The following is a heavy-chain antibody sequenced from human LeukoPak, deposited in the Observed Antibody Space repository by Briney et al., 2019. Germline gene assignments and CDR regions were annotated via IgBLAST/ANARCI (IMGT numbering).Heavy chain of an antibody. D-gene: IGHD5-24*01. CDR1: GYTLPELS. CDR2: FDPEDCEK. CDR3: ATGATGASLDY. V-gene: IGHV1-24*01. J-gene: IGHJ4*02. Sequence: GASVTVSFLVSGYTLPELSMHWVGQAPGKGLAGMGGFDPEDCEKIYAQKFQGRVTMTEDTSTDTAYMELSSLRSEDTAVYYCATGATGASLDYWGQGTLVTVSS.